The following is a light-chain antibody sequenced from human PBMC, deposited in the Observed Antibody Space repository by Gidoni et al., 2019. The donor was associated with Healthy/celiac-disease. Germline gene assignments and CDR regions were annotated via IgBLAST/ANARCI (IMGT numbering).Light chain of an antibody. J-gene: IGKJ3*01. CDR2: WAS. CDR1: QSVLYSSNNKNY. Sequence: DIVMTQSPDSLALSLGERATINRKSSQSVLYSSNNKNYLAWYQQKPGQTPKLLIYWASTRESGVPDRFSGSGSGTDFTLTISSLQAEDVTVYYCQQYYSTLLFTFGPGTKVDIK. CDR3: QQYYSTLLFT. V-gene: IGKV4-1*01.